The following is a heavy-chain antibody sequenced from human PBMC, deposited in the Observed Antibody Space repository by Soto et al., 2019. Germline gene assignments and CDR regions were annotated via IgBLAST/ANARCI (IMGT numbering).Heavy chain of an antibody. D-gene: IGHD2-15*01. CDR2: IYPGDSDT. V-gene: IGHV5-51*01. J-gene: IGHJ6*03. Sequence: GESLKISGKGSGYKFTSYWIGWVRQMPGKGLEWMGIIYPGDSDTRYSPSFQGQVTISADKSISTAYLQWSSLKASDTAMYYCARQHCSGGSCYQRIYYYMDVWGKGTTVTVSS. CDR1: GYKFTSYW. CDR3: ARQHCSGGSCYQRIYYYMDV.